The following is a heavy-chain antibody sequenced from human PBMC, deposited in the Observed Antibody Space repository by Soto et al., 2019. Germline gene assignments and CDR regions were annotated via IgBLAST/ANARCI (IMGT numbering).Heavy chain of an antibody. CDR3: AKEGRRGNYLFDFFDS. J-gene: IGHJ4*01. Sequence: PGGSLRLSSAASGFTFSNYWMHWVRQAPGKGLVWVSRISGSGSRINYADSVKGRFAVSRDNAKNTVYLQMNSLRAEDTAVYYCAKEGRRGNYLFDFFDSWGQGTLVTVSS. CDR1: GFTFSNYW. CDR2: ISGSGSRI. V-gene: IGHV3-74*01. D-gene: IGHD1-7*01.